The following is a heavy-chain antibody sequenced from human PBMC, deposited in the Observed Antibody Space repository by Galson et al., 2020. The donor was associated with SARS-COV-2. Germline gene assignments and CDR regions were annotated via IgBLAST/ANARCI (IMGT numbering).Heavy chain of an antibody. CDR2: ISSDGTST. CDR3: VKDGGERSIFGVVVQGIDY. Sequence: GESLKISCSVSGITFHTYAMYWVRQAPGKGLEYVSDISSDGTSTYYADSVKGRFTISRDNSKNTLYLQMNNLRTDDTAVYYCVKDGGERSIFGVVVQGIDYWGRGTLVTVSS. J-gene: IGHJ4*02. D-gene: IGHD3-3*01. CDR1: GITFHTYA. V-gene: IGHV3-64D*09.